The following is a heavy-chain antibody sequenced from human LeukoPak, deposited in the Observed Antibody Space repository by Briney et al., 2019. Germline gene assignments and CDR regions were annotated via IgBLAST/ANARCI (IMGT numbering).Heavy chain of an antibody. J-gene: IGHJ4*02. V-gene: IGHV3-7*04. CDR2: MNQNGDQT. CDR1: GFTFSDSW. Sequence: PGGSLRLSCAGSGFTFSDSWMNWVRQAPGKGLEWVATMNQNGDQTNYADSVRGRFTISRDNAKNSLYLQVNSLRAEDTAVYYCARDVRYWGQGTLVTVSS. CDR3: ARDVRY.